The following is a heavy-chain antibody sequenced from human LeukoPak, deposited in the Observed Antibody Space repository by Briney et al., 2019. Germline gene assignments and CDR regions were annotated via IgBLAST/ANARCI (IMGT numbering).Heavy chain of an antibody. CDR2: VFYSGST. Sequence: NPSETLSLTCTVSGGSISSSNYYWGWIRQPPGKGLECIGSVFYSGSTYYNPSLKSRVTISVDTSKNQFYLKMNSVTAADTAVYDCARHKSMEGCSGTSCYYGWFDPWGQGTLVTVSS. V-gene: IGHV4-39*01. D-gene: IGHD2-2*01. J-gene: IGHJ5*02. CDR1: GGSISSSNYY. CDR3: ARHKSMEGCSGTSCYYGWFDP.